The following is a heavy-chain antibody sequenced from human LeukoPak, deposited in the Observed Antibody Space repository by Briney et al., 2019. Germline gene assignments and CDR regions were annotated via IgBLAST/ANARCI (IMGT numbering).Heavy chain of an antibody. D-gene: IGHD3-16*02. CDR1: GYTLTSYG. CDR3: ARDIVGLIWGSYRFEDWFDP. J-gene: IGHJ5*02. V-gene: IGHV1-18*01. CDR2: ISAYNGNT. Sequence: ASVKVSCKASGYTLTSYGISWVRQAPGQGLEWMGWISAYNGNTNYAQKLQGRVTMTTDTSTSTAYMELRSLRSDDTAVYYCARDIVGLIWGSYRFEDWFDPWGQGTLVTVSS.